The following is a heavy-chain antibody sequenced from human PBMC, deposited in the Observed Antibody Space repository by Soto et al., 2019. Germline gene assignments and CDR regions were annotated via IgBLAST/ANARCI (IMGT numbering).Heavy chain of an antibody. D-gene: IGHD6-19*01. CDR3: ARSVAVPGAHIDY. CDR2: VYYTGST. Sequence: SETLSLTCGVSGGSISGSYWSWIRQSPGKGLEWLGYVYYTGSTNYSPSLRSRVSISVDTSKNEFSLRLSSVTAADTAVYFCARSVAVPGAHIDYWGQGTQVTVSS. J-gene: IGHJ4*02. CDR1: GGSISGSY. V-gene: IGHV4-59*01.